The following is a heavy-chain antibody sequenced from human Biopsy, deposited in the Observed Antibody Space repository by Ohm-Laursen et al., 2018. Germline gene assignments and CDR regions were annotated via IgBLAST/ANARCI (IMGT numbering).Heavy chain of an antibody. J-gene: IGHJ4*02. CDR2: IYDRGST. V-gene: IGHV4-59*01. Sequence: GTLSLTCPVSGDSIARYYWTWIRQPPGQGLEYIGYIYDRGSTANYNPSLESRVTMSVDMPKNQFSLKLSSVTAADTAIYYCARGMRSSGWPYFDSWGQGTLVTVSS. CDR3: ARGMRSSGWPYFDS. CDR1: GDSIARYY. D-gene: IGHD6-19*01.